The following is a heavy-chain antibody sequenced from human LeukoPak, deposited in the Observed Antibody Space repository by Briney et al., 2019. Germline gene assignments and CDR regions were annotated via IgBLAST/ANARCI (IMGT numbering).Heavy chain of an antibody. V-gene: IGHV4-59*08. CDR2: IYVTGST. CDR1: GGSIGTYY. J-gene: IGHJ6*03. Sequence: SETLSLTCTVSGGSIGTYYWSWIRQSPGKGLEWIGYIYVTGSTRYNPYLQSRVTISVDTSRNQFFLKMSPVTAADTAVYYCARHIGGGIEDMDVWGKGTKVTVSS. CDR3: ARHIGGGIEDMDV. D-gene: IGHD3-16*02.